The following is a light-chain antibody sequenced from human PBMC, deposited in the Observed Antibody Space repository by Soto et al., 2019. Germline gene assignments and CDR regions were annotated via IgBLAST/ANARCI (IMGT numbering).Light chain of an antibody. V-gene: IGKV1-5*03. CDR1: QTISSW. CDR2: KAS. CDR3: QQSYRNPRT. J-gene: IGKJ1*01. Sequence: DIQMTQSPSTLSGSVGDRVTITCRASQTISSWLAWYQQKPGKAPKLLIYKASTLKSGVPSRFGGSGSGTNFTLTISSLQPEDFATYYCQQSYRNPRTFGLGTKVDIK.